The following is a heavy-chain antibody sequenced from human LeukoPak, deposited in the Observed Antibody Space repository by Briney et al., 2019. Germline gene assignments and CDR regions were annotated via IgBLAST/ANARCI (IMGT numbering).Heavy chain of an antibody. CDR3: ASTGGIAVAVLNFDY. J-gene: IGHJ4*02. Sequence: SVKVSCKASGGTFSSYAISWVRQAPGQGLEWMGGIIPIFGTANYAQKFQGRVTITADESTSTAYMELSGLRSEDTAVYYCASTGGIAVAVLNFDYWGQGTLVTVSS. CDR2: IIPIFGTA. D-gene: IGHD6-19*01. V-gene: IGHV1-69*01. CDR1: GGTFSSYA.